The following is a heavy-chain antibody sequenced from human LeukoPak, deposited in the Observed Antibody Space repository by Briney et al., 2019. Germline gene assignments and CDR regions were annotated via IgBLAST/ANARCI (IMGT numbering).Heavy chain of an antibody. CDR1: GFTFSSYG. Sequence: GGSLRLSCAASGFTFSSYGLHWVRQAPGKGLEWVAFIRYDGSNKYYADSVKGRFTISRDNSKNTLYLQMNSLRAEDTAVYYCAKDRGFNDYLDYWGQGTMVTVSS. D-gene: IGHD3-10*01. V-gene: IGHV3-30*02. CDR2: IRYDGSNK. CDR3: AKDRGFNDYLDY. J-gene: IGHJ4*02.